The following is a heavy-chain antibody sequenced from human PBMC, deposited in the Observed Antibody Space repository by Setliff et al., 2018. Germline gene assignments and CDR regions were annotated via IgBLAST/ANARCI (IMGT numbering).Heavy chain of an antibody. Sequence: SVKVSCKASGGTFSSYAISWVRQAPGQGLEWMGGIIPIFGTANYAQKFQGRVTITADESTSTAYMELSSLTSDDTAVYYCATQITMVRGVTDSHFDYWGQGTLVTVSS. CDR2: IIPIFGTA. D-gene: IGHD3-10*01. J-gene: IGHJ4*02. CDR3: ATQITMVRGVTDSHFDY. CDR1: GGTFSSYA. V-gene: IGHV1-69*13.